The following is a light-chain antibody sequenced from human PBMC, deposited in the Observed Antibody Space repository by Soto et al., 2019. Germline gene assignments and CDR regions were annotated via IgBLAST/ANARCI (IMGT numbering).Light chain of an antibody. CDR1: QTVGSN. CDR2: GAS. CDR3: QQYNTRPQT. J-gene: IGKJ1*01. V-gene: IGKV3-15*01. Sequence: EIGVSQSPSTLSVSPGERATLSCRASQTVGSNLAWYQHKPGQAPRLLISGASTRATGVPARFSGSGSGTEFALTISGLQSEDFTVYFCQQYNTRPQTFGQGTKVDIK.